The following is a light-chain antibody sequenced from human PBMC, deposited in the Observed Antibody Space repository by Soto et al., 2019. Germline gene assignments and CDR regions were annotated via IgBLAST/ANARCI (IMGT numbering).Light chain of an antibody. CDR3: ATWDSSLGAVV. CDR1: SSNIGGNS. Sequence: QSVLTQPPSVSAAPGQKVTISCSGSSSNIGGNSVSWSQQLPGTAPKLLIYDDNKRPSGIPDRFSGSKSGTSATLGITGFQTEDEADYYCATWDSSLGAVVFGGGTK. V-gene: IGLV1-51*01. CDR2: DDN. J-gene: IGLJ3*02.